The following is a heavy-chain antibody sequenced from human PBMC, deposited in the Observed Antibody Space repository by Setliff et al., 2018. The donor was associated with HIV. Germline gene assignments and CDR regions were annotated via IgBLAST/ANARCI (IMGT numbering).Heavy chain of an antibody. D-gene: IGHD3-16*01. J-gene: IGHJ3*02. CDR3: ARVFPPNRGAPFGTSPGAFDI. Sequence: PSETLSLTCSVSGGSMSTYYWSWIRQPAGKRLEWIGRVYTSGSTIYNPSLRSRVTMSVDKSKSQFSLKLNSVAAADTAVYYCARVFPPNRGAPFGTSPGAFDILGQGTMVTVSS. CDR2: VYTSGST. V-gene: IGHV4-4*07. CDR1: GGSMSTYY.